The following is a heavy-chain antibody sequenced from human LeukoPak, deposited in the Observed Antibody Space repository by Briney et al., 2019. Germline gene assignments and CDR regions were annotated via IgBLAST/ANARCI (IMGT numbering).Heavy chain of an antibody. Sequence: GASVMVSSKASGYTFTGYYMHWVRQAPGQGLEWMGWINPNSGGTNYAQKFQGRVTMTRDTSISTAYMELSRLRSDDTAVYYCARDGGRYCSGGSCYSDLYYYMDVWGKGTTVTVSS. CDR3: ARDGGRYCSGGSCYSDLYYYMDV. J-gene: IGHJ6*03. D-gene: IGHD2-15*01. V-gene: IGHV1-2*02. CDR1: GYTFTGYY. CDR2: INPNSGGT.